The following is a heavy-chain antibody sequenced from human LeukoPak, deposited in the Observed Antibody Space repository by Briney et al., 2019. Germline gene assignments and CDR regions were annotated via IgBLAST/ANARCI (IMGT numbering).Heavy chain of an antibody. D-gene: IGHD3-10*01. V-gene: IGHV3-33*01. CDR1: GFILRNFA. CDR2: RGTDGSDK. Sequence: PRRSLTLSCAASGFILRNFAMQWVRPAPGKGLEWVGVRGTDGSDKYYADSVKGRFTISRDNSRNALYLQMHNLRTEDTAVYYCARGPYYNPSDAFDLWGQGTVVTVS. CDR3: ARGPYYNPSDAFDL. J-gene: IGHJ3*01.